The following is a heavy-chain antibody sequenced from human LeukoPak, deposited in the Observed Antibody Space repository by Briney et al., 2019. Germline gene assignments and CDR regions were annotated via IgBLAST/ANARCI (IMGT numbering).Heavy chain of an antibody. CDR1: GFTFSSYA. D-gene: IGHD6-13*01. Sequence: GGSLRLSCAASGFTFSSYAMHWVRQAPGKGLEWVAVISYDGSNKYYADSVKGRFTISRDNSKNRLYLQMNSLRTEDTAVYFCARGGQQMSDAMDVWGQGTTVTVSS. CDR3: ARGGQQMSDAMDV. J-gene: IGHJ6*02. CDR2: ISYDGSNK. V-gene: IGHV3-30-3*01.